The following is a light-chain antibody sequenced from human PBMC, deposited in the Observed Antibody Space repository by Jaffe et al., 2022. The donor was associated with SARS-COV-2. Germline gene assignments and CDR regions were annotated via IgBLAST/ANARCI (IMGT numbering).Light chain of an antibody. J-gene: IGKJ2*01. CDR2: EAS. CDR1: QSVSSY. CDR3: QQRNEGYN. Sequence: EIVLTQSPATLSLSPGERATLSCRASQSVSSYLAWYQQKPGQAPRLLIYEASNRATGIPARFSGSGSGTDFTLTISSLEPEDFAVYYCQQRNEGYNFGQGTKLEIK. V-gene: IGKV3-11*01.